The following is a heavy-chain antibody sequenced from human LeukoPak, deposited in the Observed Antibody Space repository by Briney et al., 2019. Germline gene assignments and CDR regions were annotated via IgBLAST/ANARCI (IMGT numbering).Heavy chain of an antibody. Sequence: SETLSLTCAVSGGSISSSNWWSWVRQPPGKGLEWIGEIYRSGSTNYNPSLKSRVTISVDKSKNQFSLKLSSVTAADTAVYYCARAARGWLHFLDYWGQGTLVTVSS. CDR3: ARAARGWLHFLDY. CDR1: GGSISSSNW. CDR2: IYRSGST. V-gene: IGHV4-4*02. D-gene: IGHD5-24*01. J-gene: IGHJ4*02.